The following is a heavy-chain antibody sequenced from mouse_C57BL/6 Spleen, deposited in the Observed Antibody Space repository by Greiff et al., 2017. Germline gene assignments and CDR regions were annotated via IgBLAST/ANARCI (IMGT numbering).Heavy chain of an antibody. J-gene: IGHJ2*01. CDR3: ATLGTLYYFDY. CDR2: ISSGSSTI. CDR1: GFTFSDYG. Sequence: EVHLVESGGGLVKPGGSLKLSCAASGFTFSDYGMHWVRQAPEKGLEWVAYISSGSSTIYYADTVKGRFTISRDNAKNTLFLQMTSLRSEDTAMYYCATLGTLYYFDYWGQGTTLTVSS. V-gene: IGHV5-17*01.